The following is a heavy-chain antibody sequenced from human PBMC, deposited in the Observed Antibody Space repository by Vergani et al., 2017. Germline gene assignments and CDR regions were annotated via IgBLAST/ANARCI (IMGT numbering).Heavy chain of an antibody. J-gene: IGHJ5*02. Sequence: QVQLVQSGAEVKKPGSSVKVSCKASGGTFSSYAISWVRQAPGQGLEWMGRIIPIFGTANYAQKFQGRVTITADESTSTAYMELSSLRSEDTAVYYCAREGTGYCSGGRCYSWFDPWGQGTLVTVSS. CDR1: GGTFSSYA. V-gene: IGHV1-69*13. CDR2: IIPIFGTA. CDR3: AREGTGYCSGGRCYSWFDP. D-gene: IGHD2-15*01.